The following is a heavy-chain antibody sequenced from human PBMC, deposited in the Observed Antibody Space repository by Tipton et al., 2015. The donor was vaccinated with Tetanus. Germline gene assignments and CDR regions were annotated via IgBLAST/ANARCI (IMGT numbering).Heavy chain of an antibody. D-gene: IGHD3-3*01. CDR2: IYYSGST. CDR1: RGSISSGGYY. V-gene: IGHV4-31*03. CDR3: ARGGLTPYEKDY. J-gene: IGHJ4*02. Sequence: GLVKPSETLSLTCTVSRGSISSGGYYWSWIRQHPGKGLEWIGYIYYSGSTYYNPSLKSRVTISVDTSKNQFSLKLSSVTAADTAVYYCARGGLTPYEKDYWGQGTLVTVSS.